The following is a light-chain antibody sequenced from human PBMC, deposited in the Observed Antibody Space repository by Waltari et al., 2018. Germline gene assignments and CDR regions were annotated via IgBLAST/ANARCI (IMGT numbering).Light chain of an antibody. J-gene: IGKJ1*01. V-gene: IGKV3-20*01. CDR3: QKYERLPAT. CDR1: QSIGRS. CDR2: GAS. Sequence: EVVLTQSPGTLSLSPGERVNLSCRASQSIGRSLVWYQQRPGQAPRLLIYGASIRATGVPDRFSGSGSGTDFSLTISRLDPEDFAVYFCQKYERLPATFGQGTKVEI.